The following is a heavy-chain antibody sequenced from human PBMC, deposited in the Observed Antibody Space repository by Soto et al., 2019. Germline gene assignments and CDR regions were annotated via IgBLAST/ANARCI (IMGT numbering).Heavy chain of an antibody. V-gene: IGHV3-33*01. J-gene: IGHJ3*02. Sequence: GGSLRLSCAASGFTFSSYGMHWVRQAPGKGLEWVAVIWYDGSNKYYADSVKGRFTISRDNSKNTLYLQMNSLRAEDTAVYYCARMMYYDSSGYYVRNAFDIWGQGTMVTVSS. CDR1: GFTFSSYG. CDR3: ARMMYYDSSGYYVRNAFDI. CDR2: IWYDGSNK. D-gene: IGHD3-22*01.